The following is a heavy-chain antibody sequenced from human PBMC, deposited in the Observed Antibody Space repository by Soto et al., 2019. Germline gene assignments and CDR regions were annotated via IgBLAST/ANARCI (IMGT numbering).Heavy chain of an antibody. V-gene: IGHV1-58*01. Sequence: QMQLVQSGPEVKKPGTSVKVSCKASGFTFTTLVVLWVRQARGHPLEWIGWIVVGSGNTNYAQKYQERVTITRDMSTGTAYMELSSLRSEDTAVYYCATDSRGNYAHLGYRGQGTLVTVSS. CDR1: GFTFTTLV. CDR3: ATDSRGNYAHLGY. J-gene: IGHJ4*02. CDR2: IVVGSGNT. D-gene: IGHD4-4*01.